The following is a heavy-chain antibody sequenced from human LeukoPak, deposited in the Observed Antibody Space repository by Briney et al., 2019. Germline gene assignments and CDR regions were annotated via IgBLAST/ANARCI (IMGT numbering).Heavy chain of an antibody. CDR2: ISYSGST. D-gene: IGHD6-19*01. Sequence: SETLSLTCTVSGGSISTYYWTWIRQPPGKGLEWIGYISYSGSTNYNPSLKSRVTISVDTSKNQFPLKLSSVTAADTAVYYCARTKGSGWYSMDVWGRGTTVTISS. CDR3: ARTKGSGWYSMDV. J-gene: IGHJ6*04. CDR1: GGSISTYY. V-gene: IGHV4-59*01.